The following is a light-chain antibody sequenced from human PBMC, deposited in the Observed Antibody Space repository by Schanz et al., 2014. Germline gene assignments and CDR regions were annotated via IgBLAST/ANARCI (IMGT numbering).Light chain of an antibody. J-gene: IGKJ1*01. CDR2: KAS. CDR3: QQYNTYSPWT. CDR1: QSISTW. Sequence: DIQMTQSPSTLSASVGDRVTITCRASQSISTWLAWYQQKPGKAPKLLIYKASSLESGVPSRFSGSGSATQFTLTITSLQPDDFATYYCQQYNTYSPWTFGQGTKVEIK. V-gene: IGKV1-5*03.